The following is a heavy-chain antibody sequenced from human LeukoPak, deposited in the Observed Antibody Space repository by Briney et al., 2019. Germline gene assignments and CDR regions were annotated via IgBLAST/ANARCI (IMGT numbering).Heavy chain of an antibody. CDR1: GCTFHNHY. Sequence: SVKISYMASGCTFHNHYVHWLRQAPAHGLEWMGIIHPSGGNPRSTENFQGRVSMTRDTSTSTVYLELRRLTSQDTAVYYCARDCSSTACQGPALDFWGQGTLVTVSS. CDR3: ARDCSSTACQGPALDF. CDR2: IHPSGGNP. D-gene: IGHD6-13*01. J-gene: IGHJ4*02. V-gene: IGHV1-46*02.